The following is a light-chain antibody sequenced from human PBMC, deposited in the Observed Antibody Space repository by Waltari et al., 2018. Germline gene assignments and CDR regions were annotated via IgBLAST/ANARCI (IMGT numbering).Light chain of an antibody. V-gene: IGLV2-14*01. CDR3: SSYTISSAIFI. Sequence: QSALTQPTSVSGSLGQSITISCTGTSSNVGHYNYVSWYQHHPDNAPKPLIYEVTNRPSGVSTRVSGSKAGNTASLTISGLQAEDEALYYCSSYTISSAIFIFGGGTKVTV. J-gene: IGLJ2*01. CDR2: EVT. CDR1: SSNVGHYNY.